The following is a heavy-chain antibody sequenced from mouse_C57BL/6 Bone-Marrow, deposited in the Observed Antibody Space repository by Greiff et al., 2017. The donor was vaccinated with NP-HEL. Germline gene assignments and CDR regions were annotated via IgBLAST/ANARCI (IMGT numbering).Heavy chain of an antibody. Sequence: LVESGAELVRPGASVTLSCKASGYTFTDYEMHWVKQTPVHGLEWIGAIDPETGGTAYNQKFKGKAILTADKSSSTAYMELRSLTSEDSAVYYCTRRGDYGNYVLFDYWGQGTTLTVSS. CDR2: IDPETGGT. V-gene: IGHV1-15*01. D-gene: IGHD2-1*01. CDR1: GYTFTDYE. CDR3: TRRGDYGNYVLFDY. J-gene: IGHJ2*01.